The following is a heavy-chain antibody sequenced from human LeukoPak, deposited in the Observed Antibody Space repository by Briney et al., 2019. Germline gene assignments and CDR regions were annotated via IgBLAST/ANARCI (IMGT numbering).Heavy chain of an antibody. CDR1: GGYTRTGGYY. CDR2: IYHTGTT. Sequence: SQTLFLICTVSGGYTRTGGYYWSWIRQPPGKRLEWIGNIYHTGTTYYNPSLKSRVTISVDTSNNQFSLRLSCVTAADTAVYYCARLDGDYTFGAFDIWGQGTVVTVSS. V-gene: IGHV4-31*03. D-gene: IGHD4-17*01. J-gene: IGHJ3*02. CDR3: ARLDGDYTFGAFDI.